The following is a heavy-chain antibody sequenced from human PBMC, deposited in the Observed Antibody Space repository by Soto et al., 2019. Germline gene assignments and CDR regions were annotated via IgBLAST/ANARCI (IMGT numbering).Heavy chain of an antibody. V-gene: IGHV4-59*12. CDR3: ARDKITGLFDY. Sequence: TSETLSLTCTVSGGSISSYYWSWIRQPPGTGLEWIGDIYYSGSTNYNPSLKSRVTISVDTSKNQFSLKLTSVTAADTAVYYCARDKITGLFDYWGQGTLVTVSS. D-gene: IGHD2-8*02. CDR1: GGSISSYY. CDR2: IYYSGST. J-gene: IGHJ4*02.